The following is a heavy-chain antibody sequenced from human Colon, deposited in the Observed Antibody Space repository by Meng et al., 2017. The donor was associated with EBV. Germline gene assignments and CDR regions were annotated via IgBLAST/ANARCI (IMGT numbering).Heavy chain of an antibody. V-gene: IGHV4-34*01. CDR2: INHSGGT. J-gene: IGHJ4*02. CDR3: ARRTTVNLRSFDS. D-gene: IGHD4-17*01. CDR1: GGSFSGYY. Sequence: QQWGGGTVKPSETLSLTCAVSGGSFSGYYWSWIRQAPGKGLEWIGEINHSGGTKFNPSLESRVSISVDTSENQVSLKLTSVTAADTAVYYCARRTTVNLRSFDSWGQGTLVTVSS.